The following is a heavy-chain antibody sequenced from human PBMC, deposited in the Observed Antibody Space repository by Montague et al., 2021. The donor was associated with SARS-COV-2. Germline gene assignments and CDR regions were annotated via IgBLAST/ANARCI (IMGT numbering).Heavy chain of an antibody. J-gene: IGHJ4*02. D-gene: IGHD3-10*01. CDR2: SYHSGTT. CDR3: ARAPYYGPGKPYQFDY. V-gene: IGHV4-38-2*02. Sequence: SETLSLTCTVSGYSINSNYYWGWILQPPGKGLEWIGCSYHSGTTPSHPSLKSRVTISLDTSNNHFSLKVTSVTAADTAVYYCARAPYYGPGKPYQFDYWGRGTLVTVSS. CDR1: GYSINSNYY.